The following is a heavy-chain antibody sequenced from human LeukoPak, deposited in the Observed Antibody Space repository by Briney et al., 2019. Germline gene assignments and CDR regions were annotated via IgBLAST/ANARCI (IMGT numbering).Heavy chain of an antibody. J-gene: IGHJ5*02. Sequence: SVKVSCKASGYTFTSYDISWVRQATGQGLEWMGGIIPIFGTANYAQKFQGRVTITTDESTSTAYMELSSLRSEDTAVYYCARGIVGATDASNWFDPWGQGTLVTVSS. V-gene: IGHV1-69*05. D-gene: IGHD1-26*01. CDR3: ARGIVGATDASNWFDP. CDR2: IIPIFGTA. CDR1: GYTFTSYD.